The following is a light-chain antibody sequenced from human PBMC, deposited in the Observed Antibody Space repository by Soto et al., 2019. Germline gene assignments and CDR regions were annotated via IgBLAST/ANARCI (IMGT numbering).Light chain of an antibody. CDR3: QQYNNWPFLMYT. V-gene: IGKV3-15*01. CDR2: GAS. Sequence: EIVMTQSPATLSVSPGERATLSCRASQSVSSNLAWYPQKPGQAPRLLIYGASTRATGIPARFSGSGSGTEFTLTISSLQSEDFAVYYCQQYNNWPFLMYTFGQGTKLEIK. CDR1: QSVSSN. J-gene: IGKJ2*01.